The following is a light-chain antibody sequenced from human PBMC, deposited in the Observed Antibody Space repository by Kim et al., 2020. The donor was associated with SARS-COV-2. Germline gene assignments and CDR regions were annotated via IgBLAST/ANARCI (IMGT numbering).Light chain of an antibody. CDR3: QQYSGYPRT. CDR1: QDISNN. Sequence: DIQMTQSPSSLSASVGDRVTITCRASQDISNNLAWFHQKPGKAPKSLIYAASSLRSGAPSRFSGAGSGTDFTLTITTLQAEDCGTYYCQQYSGYPRTFGQGTKVDIK. V-gene: IGKV1-16*01. J-gene: IGKJ1*01. CDR2: AAS.